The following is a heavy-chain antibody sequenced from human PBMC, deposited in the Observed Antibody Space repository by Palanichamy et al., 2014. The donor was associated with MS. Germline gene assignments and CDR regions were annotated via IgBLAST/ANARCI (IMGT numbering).Heavy chain of an antibody. Sequence: EILLVQSGGGLVPPGGSLRLSCVASGFDFDDFTLHWVRQSPGKGLEWLSLISWDSSVAHYGESVKGRFTVSGDNVKNSLFLQMNNLGPEDAALYYCARHKRRLSYGGAIDTWGQGTLVAVSS. V-gene: IGHV3-43*01. CDR2: ISWDSSVA. D-gene: IGHD3-10*01. CDR1: GFDFDDFT. J-gene: IGHJ1*01. CDR3: ARHKRRLSYGGAIDT.